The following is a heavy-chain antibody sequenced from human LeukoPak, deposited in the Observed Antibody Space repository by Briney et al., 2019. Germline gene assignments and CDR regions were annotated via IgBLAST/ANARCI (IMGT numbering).Heavy chain of an antibody. CDR1: GFTVSDHY. Sequence: PGGSLRLSCAASGFTVSDHYMTWVRQAPGKGLEWVSVIYSGGSTNYADSVKGRFTISRDNSKNTLYLQMNSLRAEDTAVYYCASEGQYSSGWPFGYWGQGTLVTVSS. D-gene: IGHD6-19*01. CDR3: ASEGQYSSGWPFGY. V-gene: IGHV3-53*01. CDR2: IYSGGST. J-gene: IGHJ4*02.